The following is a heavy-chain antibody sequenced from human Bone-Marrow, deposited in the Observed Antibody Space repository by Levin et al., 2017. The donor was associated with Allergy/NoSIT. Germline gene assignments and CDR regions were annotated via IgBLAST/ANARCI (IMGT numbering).Heavy chain of an antibody. CDR1: GFTFNSYA. CDR3: AKGDDASIWYSSIDH. CDR2: IGVTSDRT. J-gene: IGHJ4*02. D-gene: IGHD2-21*01. Sequence: QPGGSLRLSCSGTGFTFNSYAMTWVRQAPGKGLEWVSTIGVTSDRTYYSDSVKGRFIISRDRSKNTLDLQMNRLGAEDTAIYYCAKGDDASIWYSSIDHWGQGTLVAVSS. V-gene: IGHV3-23*01.